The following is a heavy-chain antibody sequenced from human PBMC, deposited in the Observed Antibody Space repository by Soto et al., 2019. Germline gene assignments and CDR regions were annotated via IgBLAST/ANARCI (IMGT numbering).Heavy chain of an antibody. Sequence: EVQLVESGGGLVQPGGSLRLSCAASGFTFSSYEMNWVRQAPGKGLEWVSYISSSGSTIYYADSVKGRFTISRDNAKNSLYLQMNSLRAEDTAVYDCARDLTFVADCSGGSCPPHYYYYGMDVWGQGTTVTVSS. D-gene: IGHD2-15*01. J-gene: IGHJ6*02. V-gene: IGHV3-48*03. CDR3: ARDLTFVADCSGGSCPPHYYYYGMDV. CDR2: ISSSGSTI. CDR1: GFTFSSYE.